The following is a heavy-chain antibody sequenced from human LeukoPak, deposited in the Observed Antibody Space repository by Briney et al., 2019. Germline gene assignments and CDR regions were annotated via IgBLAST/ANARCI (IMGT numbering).Heavy chain of an antibody. Sequence: PSETLSLTCAVYGGSFSGYYWSWIRQPPGKGLEWIGEINHSGSTNYNPSLKSRVTISVDTSKNQFSLKLSSVTAADTAVYYCARAPYYYDSSGYWSYWGQGTLVTVSS. CDR3: ARAPYYYDSSGYWSY. CDR1: GGSFSGYY. D-gene: IGHD3-22*01. V-gene: IGHV4-34*01. J-gene: IGHJ4*02. CDR2: INHSGST.